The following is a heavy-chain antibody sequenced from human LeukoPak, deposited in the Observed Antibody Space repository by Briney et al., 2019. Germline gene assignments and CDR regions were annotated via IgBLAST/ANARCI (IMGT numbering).Heavy chain of an antibody. CDR2: IDWDDDK. CDR3: ARHAIAAAGRSFDY. V-gene: IGHV2-70*01. Sequence: SGPTLVNPTQPLTPTFTFSGFSLSTSGMCVSWIRQPPVKALEGLALIDWDDDKYYSTSLKTRLTISNDTSKNQVVLTMTNMDPVDTATYYCARHAIAAAGRSFDYWGQGTLVTVSS. CDR1: GFSLSTSGMC. J-gene: IGHJ4*02. D-gene: IGHD6-13*01.